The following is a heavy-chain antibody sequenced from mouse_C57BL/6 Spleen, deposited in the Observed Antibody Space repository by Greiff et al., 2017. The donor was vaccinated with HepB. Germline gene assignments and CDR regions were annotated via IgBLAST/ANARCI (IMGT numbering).Heavy chain of an antibody. J-gene: IGHJ3*01. V-gene: IGHV1-52*01. Sequence: QVQLQQPGAELVRPGSSVKLSCKASGYTFTSYWMHWVKQRPIQGLEWIGNIYPSDSETHYNQKFKDKATLTVDKSSSTAYMQLSSLTSEDSAVYYCASGGDLLGFAYWGQGTLVTVAA. CDR3: ASGGDLLGFAY. CDR1: GYTFTSYW. D-gene: IGHD2-1*01. CDR2: IYPSDSET.